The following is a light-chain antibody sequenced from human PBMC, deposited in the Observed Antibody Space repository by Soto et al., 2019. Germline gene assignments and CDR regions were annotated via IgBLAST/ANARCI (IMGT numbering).Light chain of an antibody. V-gene: IGKV1-39*01. CDR1: RSISSY. Sequence: DIQMAQSPSSLSASVGDRVTIACRASRSISSYLNWYQQKPGKAPKLLIYAASSLQSGVPSRFSGSRSGTDFTLTISSLQPEDFATYYCQQSYSTPFVTFGQGTRLEIK. CDR2: AAS. J-gene: IGKJ5*01. CDR3: QQSYSTPFVT.